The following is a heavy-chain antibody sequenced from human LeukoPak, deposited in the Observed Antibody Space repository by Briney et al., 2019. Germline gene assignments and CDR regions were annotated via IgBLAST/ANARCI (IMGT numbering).Heavy chain of an antibody. J-gene: IGHJ4*02. V-gene: IGHV5-51*01. CDR1: GXSFTTYW. Sequence: GESLKISCKGSGXSFTTYWSGWVRQMPGKGVEWMGTIYPGDSDTRYSPSFQGQVTISADKSISTAYLQSSSLKASDTAMYYCARGGYGGNRYYFDYWARETWSPSPQ. D-gene: IGHD4-23*01. CDR3: ARGGYGGNRYYFDY. CDR2: IYPGDSDT.